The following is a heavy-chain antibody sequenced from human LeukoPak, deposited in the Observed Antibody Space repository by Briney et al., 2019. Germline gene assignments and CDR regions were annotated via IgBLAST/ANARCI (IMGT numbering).Heavy chain of an antibody. J-gene: IGHJ6*02. V-gene: IGHV3-21*01. CDR3: ARVGYCSGGSCFYYYYGMDV. CDR2: ISSSSDYI. CDR1: GFTFSSYA. Sequence: GGSLRLSCAASGFTFSSYAMSWVRQAPGKGLEWVSSISSSSDYIYYADSVKGRFTISRDNAKNSLYLQMNSLRAEDTAVYYCARVGYCSGGSCFYYYYGMDVWGQGTTVTVSS. D-gene: IGHD2-15*01.